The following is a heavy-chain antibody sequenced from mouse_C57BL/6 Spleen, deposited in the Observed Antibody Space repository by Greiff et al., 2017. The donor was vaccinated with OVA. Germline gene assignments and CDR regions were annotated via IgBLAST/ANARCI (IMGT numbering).Heavy chain of an antibody. CDR3: ARDPFFAY. CDR2: IDPSDSYT. V-gene: IGHV1-59*01. Sequence: VKLMESGAELVRPGTSVKLSCKASGYTFTSYWMHWVKQRPGQGLEWIGVIDPSDSYTNYNQKFKGKATLTVDTSSSTAYMQLSSLTSEDSAVYYCARDPFFAYWGQGTLVTVSA. J-gene: IGHJ3*01. CDR1: GYTFTSYW.